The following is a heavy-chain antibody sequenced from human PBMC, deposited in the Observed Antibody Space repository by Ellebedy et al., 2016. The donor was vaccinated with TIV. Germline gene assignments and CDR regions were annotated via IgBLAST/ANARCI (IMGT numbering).Heavy chain of an antibody. J-gene: IGHJ4*02. CDR2: ISAYNGNT. Sequence: ASVKVSCKASGYTFTSYGITWVRQAPGQGLEWMGWISAYNGNTNYAQKLQGRVTMTTDTSTSKAYMELRSLRSDDTAVYYCARDDTNYYDSSGYYPLPDYWGQGTLVTVSS. V-gene: IGHV1-18*01. CDR3: ARDDTNYYDSSGYYPLPDY. D-gene: IGHD3-22*01. CDR1: GYTFTSYG.